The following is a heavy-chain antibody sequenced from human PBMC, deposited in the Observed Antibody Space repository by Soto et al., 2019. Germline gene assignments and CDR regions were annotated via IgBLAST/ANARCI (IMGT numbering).Heavy chain of an antibody. CDR3: ASTATTYYDILTGYVTPRNDAFEI. D-gene: IGHD3-9*01. Sequence: GASVKVSCKASGYTFTSYDINWVRQATGQGLEWMGWMNPNSGNTGYAQKFQGRVTMTRNTSISTAYMELSSLRSEDTAVYYCASTATTYYDILTGYVTPRNDAFEIWGQGTMVTVSS. CDR2: MNPNSGNT. J-gene: IGHJ3*02. V-gene: IGHV1-8*01. CDR1: GYTFTSYD.